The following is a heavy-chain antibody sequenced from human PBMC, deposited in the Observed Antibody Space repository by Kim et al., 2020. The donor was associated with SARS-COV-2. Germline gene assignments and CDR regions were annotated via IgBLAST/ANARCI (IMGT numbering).Heavy chain of an antibody. CDR2: MNTNSGNT. CDR3: ARVTIDGSGSYHNFDY. D-gene: IGHD3-10*01. CDR1: GYTFTGHD. V-gene: IGHV1-8*01. J-gene: IGHJ4*02. Sequence: ASVKVSCKASGYTFTGHDINWVRQATGQGLEWMGWMNTNSGNTGYAQNFQGRVTMTRNTSIRTAYLELTSLRSEDTGVYYCARVTIDGSGSYHNFDYWGQGTLVTVSS.